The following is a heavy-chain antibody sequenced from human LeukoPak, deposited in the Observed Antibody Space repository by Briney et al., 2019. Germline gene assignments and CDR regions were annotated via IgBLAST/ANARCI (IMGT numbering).Heavy chain of an antibody. CDR2: IRYDGSNK. CDR1: AFTFSSYG. Sequence: GGSLRLSCAASAFTFSSYGMHWVRQAPGKGLEWVALIRYDGSNKYYADSVKGRFTISRDNSKNTLYLQMNSLRAEDTAVYYCASPPTVTTFSNYDSSGYYNGMDYWGQGTLVTVSS. J-gene: IGHJ4*02. CDR3: ASPPTVTTFSNYDSSGYYNGMDY. D-gene: IGHD3-22*01. V-gene: IGHV3-30*02.